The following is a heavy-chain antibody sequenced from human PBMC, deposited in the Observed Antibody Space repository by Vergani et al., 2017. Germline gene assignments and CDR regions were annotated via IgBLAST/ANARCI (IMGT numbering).Heavy chain of an antibody. J-gene: IGHJ6*03. D-gene: IGHD6-13*01. CDR1: GFTFSNSA. V-gene: IGHV3-23*04. Sequence: EVLLVESGGDLVQPGGSLRLSCAASGFTFSNSAVSWVRQAPGRGLAWVSSISGPGLSTYYADSVKGRFSISRENAKNSLYLQMNSLRAGDTAVYYCARQSIAAAGTYYYYMDVWGKGTTVTVSS. CDR2: ISGPGLST. CDR3: ARQSIAAAGTYYYYMDV.